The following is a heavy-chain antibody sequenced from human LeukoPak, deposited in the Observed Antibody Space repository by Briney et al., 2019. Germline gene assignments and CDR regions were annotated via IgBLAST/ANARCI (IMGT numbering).Heavy chain of an antibody. J-gene: IGHJ4*02. Sequence: PGGSLRLSCEASGLSFGDYTMHWVRQAPGKGLEWVSLISRNGAATKYADSVRGRFTISRDNAENSLYLQMNSLRAEDTAVYYCARDHATYYYDSSGYYDYWGQGTLVTVSS. D-gene: IGHD3-22*01. CDR1: GLSFGDYT. CDR3: ARDHATYYYDSSGYYDY. V-gene: IGHV3-43*01. CDR2: ISRNGAAT.